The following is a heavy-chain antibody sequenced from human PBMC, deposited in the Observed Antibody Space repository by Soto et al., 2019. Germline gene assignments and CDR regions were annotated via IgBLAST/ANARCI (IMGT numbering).Heavy chain of an antibody. V-gene: IGHV4-39*01. Sequence: QLQLQESGPGLVKPSETLSLTCAVSGVSIISNNYYWAWIRQPPGQGLEWIGSFYYSGGTFYNPSLKSRVTISADTSKNQFSLRLYSVTAEDTAVYYCARTEVGVAVDYWGQGTLVTVSS. J-gene: IGHJ4*02. D-gene: IGHD6-19*01. CDR2: FYYSGGT. CDR1: GVSIISNNYY. CDR3: ARTEVGVAVDY.